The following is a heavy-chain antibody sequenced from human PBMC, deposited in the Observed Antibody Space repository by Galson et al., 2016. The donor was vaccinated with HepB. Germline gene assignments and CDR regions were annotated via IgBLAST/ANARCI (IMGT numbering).Heavy chain of an antibody. CDR2: VIPIFDKS. CDR1: FSTRT. V-gene: IGHV1-69*01. D-gene: IGHD1-26*01. J-gene: IGHJ4*02. Sequence: FSTRTISWVRQAPGQGLEWMGGVIPIFDKSNYAQKFQGRVTISADESTSTAYMELSSLTSDDTALYYCTRDGEGSGRYFDYWGQGTLVTVSS. CDR3: TRDGEGSGRYFDY.